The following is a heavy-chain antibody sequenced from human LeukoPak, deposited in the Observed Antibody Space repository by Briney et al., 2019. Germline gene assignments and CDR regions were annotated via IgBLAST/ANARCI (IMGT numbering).Heavy chain of an antibody. CDR2: INSDGSST. Sequence: GGSLRLSCAASGFTVSSNYMSWVRQAPGKGLVWVSRINSDGSSTSYADSVKGRFTISRDNAKNTLYLQMNSLRAEDTAVYYCARVNYGGNGGGFDYWGQGTLVTVSS. CDR1: GFTVSSNY. J-gene: IGHJ4*02. D-gene: IGHD4-23*01. CDR3: ARVNYGGNGGGFDY. V-gene: IGHV3-74*01.